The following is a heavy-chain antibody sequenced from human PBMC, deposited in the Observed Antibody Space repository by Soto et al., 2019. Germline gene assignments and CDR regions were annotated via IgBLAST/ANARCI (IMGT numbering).Heavy chain of an antibody. Sequence: SETLSLTCSVSGDSITSNYWSWIRQPPGKGLEWIGYIYYTGSTSYNPSLKNRVTMSVYMAKSQFSLKLSSLTAADTAMYYCARAPVSGSYGYHYYGMDVWGQGTRVTSP. CDR3: ARAPVSGSYGYHYYGMDV. D-gene: IGHD1-26*01. CDR1: GDSITSNY. CDR2: IYYTGST. J-gene: IGHJ6*02. V-gene: IGHV4-59*01.